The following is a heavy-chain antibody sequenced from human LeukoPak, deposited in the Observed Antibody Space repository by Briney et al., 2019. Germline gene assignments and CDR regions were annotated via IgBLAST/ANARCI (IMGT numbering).Heavy chain of an antibody. CDR3: ARGIGGYSGYGYYHYYYMDV. Sequence: SETLSLTCTVSGGSISSSSYYWGWIRHPPGKGLDWIGVINHSENTNYNPSLKSRVTISEDTSKKQCSLKLSSLTAADTAVYYCARGIGGYSGYGYYHYYYMDVWGKGTTVTVSS. CDR2: INHSENT. J-gene: IGHJ6*03. V-gene: IGHV4-39*07. D-gene: IGHD5-12*01. CDR1: GGSISSSSYY.